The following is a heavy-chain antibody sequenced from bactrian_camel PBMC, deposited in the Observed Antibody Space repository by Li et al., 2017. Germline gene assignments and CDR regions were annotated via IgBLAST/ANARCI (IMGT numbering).Heavy chain of an antibody. CDR2: IDSYGAT. Sequence: VQLVESGGGLVQPGGSLNLTCVNSGYTYSYYVMGWFRQAPGNEREMVAIIDSYGATTYTDSVKGRFTISRDNAKDTLYLQMDSLKPEVTATYYCAADLVTDEPSLVEREYYYWGQGTQVTVS. J-gene: IGHJ4*01. CDR1: GYTYSYYV. V-gene: IGHV3S67*01. D-gene: IGHD1*01. CDR3: AADLVTDEPSLVEREYYY.